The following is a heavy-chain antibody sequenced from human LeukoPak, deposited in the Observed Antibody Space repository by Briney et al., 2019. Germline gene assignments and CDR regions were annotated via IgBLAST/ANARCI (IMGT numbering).Heavy chain of an antibody. CDR1: GGTFSSYA. CDR2: IIPILGIA. CDR3: ARFKGSYNHPADY. D-gene: IGHD5-24*01. J-gene: IGHJ4*02. Sequence: SVKVSCKASGGTFSSYAISWVRQAPGQGLEWMGRIIPILGIANYAQKFQGRVTITADKSTSTAYMELSSLRSEDTAVYYCARFKGSYNHPADYWGQGTLVTVSS. V-gene: IGHV1-69*04.